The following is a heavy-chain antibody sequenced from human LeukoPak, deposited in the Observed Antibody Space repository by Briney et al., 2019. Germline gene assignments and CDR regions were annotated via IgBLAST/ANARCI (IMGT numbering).Heavy chain of an antibody. CDR2: IYYSGST. D-gene: IGHD3-22*01. CDR3: ARGWLSQLYYYYGMDV. J-gene: IGHJ6*02. Sequence: SETLSLTCTVSGGSISSYYWSWIRQPQGKGLEWIGYIYYSGSTNYNPSLKSRVTISVDTSKNQFSLKLSSVTAADTAVYYCARGWLSQLYYYYGMDVWGQGTTVTVSS. CDR1: GGSISSYY. V-gene: IGHV4-59*01.